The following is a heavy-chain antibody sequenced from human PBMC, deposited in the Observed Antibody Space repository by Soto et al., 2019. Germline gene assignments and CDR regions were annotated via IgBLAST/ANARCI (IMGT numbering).Heavy chain of an antibody. Sequence: GESLKISCKGSGYSFTSYWIGWVRQMPGKGLEWMGIIHPGDSDTRYSPSFQGQVTISADKSISTVHLQWSSLKASDTATYYCARRGYSGYELYGMDVWGQGTTVTVPS. CDR1: GYSFTSYW. CDR3: ARRGYSGYELYGMDV. D-gene: IGHD5-12*01. CDR2: IHPGDSDT. J-gene: IGHJ6*02. V-gene: IGHV5-51*01.